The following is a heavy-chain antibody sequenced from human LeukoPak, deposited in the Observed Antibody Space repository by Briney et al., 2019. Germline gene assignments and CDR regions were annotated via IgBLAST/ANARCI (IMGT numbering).Heavy chain of an antibody. D-gene: IGHD2-2*01. J-gene: IGHJ6*03. Sequence: SVTVSCTASGGTFSSNGISWVRQAPGQGLEWMGGIIPIFGTANYPQKFQGRVTITTDESTSTASMELSSLRSEDTAVYYCASCRSSTRSLYYYYYYMDVWGKGTTVTVSS. CDR3: ASCRSSTRSLYYYYYYMDV. CDR1: GGTFSSNG. V-gene: IGHV1-69*05. CDR2: IIPIFGTA.